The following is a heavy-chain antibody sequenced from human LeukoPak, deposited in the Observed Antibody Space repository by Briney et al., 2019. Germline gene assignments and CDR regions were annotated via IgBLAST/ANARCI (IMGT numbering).Heavy chain of an antibody. CDR1: GGSISSSSYY. CDR2: IYYSGST. V-gene: IGHV4-39*01. Sequence: SETLSLTCTVSGGSISSSSYYWGWIRQPPGKGLEWIGSIYYSGSTYYNPSLKSRVTISVDTSKNQFSLKLSSVTAADTAVYYCAGGREYYFDYWGQGTLVTVSS. CDR3: AGGREYYFDY. D-gene: IGHD3-10*01. J-gene: IGHJ4*02.